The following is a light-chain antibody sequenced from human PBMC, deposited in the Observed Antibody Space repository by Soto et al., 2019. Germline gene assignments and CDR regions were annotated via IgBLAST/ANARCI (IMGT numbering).Light chain of an antibody. V-gene: IGKV3-15*01. J-gene: IGKJ1*01. CDR2: GAS. CDR1: QSVNTN. CDR3: QQYNNWPSWT. Sequence: EIVVTQSPATLSVSPGERATLSCRASQSVNTNFAWYQQKPGQAPRLLIYGASTRATGIQARFSGSGSGTEFTLTISSLQSEDFAVYYCQQYNNWPSWTFGQGTKVEIK.